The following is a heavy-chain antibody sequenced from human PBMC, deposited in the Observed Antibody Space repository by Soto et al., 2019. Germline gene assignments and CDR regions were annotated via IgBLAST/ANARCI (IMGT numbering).Heavy chain of an antibody. CDR2: IKSKTDGGTT. D-gene: IGHD3-22*01. J-gene: IGHJ4*02. CDR3: TTDIRGVPTMIVVVPTDY. V-gene: IGHV3-15*01. CDR1: GFTFSNAW. Sequence: GGSLRLSCAASGFTFSNAWMSWVRQAPGKGLEWVGRIKSKTDGGTTDYAAPVKGSFTISRDDSKNTLYLQMNSLKTEDTAVYYCTTDIRGVPTMIVVVPTDYWGQGTLVTVSS.